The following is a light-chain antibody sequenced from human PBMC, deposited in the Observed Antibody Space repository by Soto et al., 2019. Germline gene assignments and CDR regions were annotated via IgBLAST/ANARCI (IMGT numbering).Light chain of an antibody. CDR2: GAS. CDR3: QQRSNWPPVLT. V-gene: IGKV3D-20*02. J-gene: IGKJ4*01. Sequence: EIVLAQSPGSLSLSPGERAALSCRASQSVSSNYLAWYQQKPGQAPRLLIYGASSRATGIPARFSGSGSGTDFTLTISSLEPEDFAVYYCQQRSNWPPVLTFGGGTKVDIK. CDR1: QSVSSNY.